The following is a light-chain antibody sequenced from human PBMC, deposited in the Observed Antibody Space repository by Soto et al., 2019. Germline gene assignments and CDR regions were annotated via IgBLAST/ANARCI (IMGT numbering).Light chain of an antibody. CDR3: QQYNSNSLT. CDR1: QSISSW. J-gene: IGKJ4*01. CDR2: KAS. Sequence: DIQMTQSPSILSASVGDRVTITCRASQSISSWLAWYQQKPGKAPNPVMHKASHLETGVPSRFSGSRSGTELSLIITSRQPDDLVTTYCQQYNSNSLTFGGGTKVDIK. V-gene: IGKV1-5*03.